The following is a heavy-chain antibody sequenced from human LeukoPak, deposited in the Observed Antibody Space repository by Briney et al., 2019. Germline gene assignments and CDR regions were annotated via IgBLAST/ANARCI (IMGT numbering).Heavy chain of an antibody. CDR2: ILYSGST. V-gene: IGHV4-39*01. CDR3: ARRILRGGYYMDV. Sequence: SETLSLTCTVSGRSISSSSYYWGWIRQPPGKGREWIGSILYSGSTSYTPSLKSRVTISVDTSKTQFSLKLSSVTAADTAVSYCARRILRGGYYMDVWGKGTTVTVSS. J-gene: IGHJ6*03. CDR1: GRSISSSSYY. D-gene: IGHD3-10*01.